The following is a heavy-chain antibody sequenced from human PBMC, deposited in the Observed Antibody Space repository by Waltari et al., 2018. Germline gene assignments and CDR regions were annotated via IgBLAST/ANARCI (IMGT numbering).Heavy chain of an antibody. CDR1: GFTFDDYA. CDR3: AKDRDIAVAGTGLDV. V-gene: IGHV3-9*01. CDR2: ISWNSGSI. D-gene: IGHD6-19*01. J-gene: IGHJ6*04. Sequence: EVQLVESGGGLVQPGRSLRLSCAASGFTFDDYAMHWVRHAPGKGLEWGAGISWNSGSIGYADSVKGRFTISRDNAKNSLYLQMNSLRAEDTALYYCAKDRDIAVAGTGLDVWGKGTTVTVSS.